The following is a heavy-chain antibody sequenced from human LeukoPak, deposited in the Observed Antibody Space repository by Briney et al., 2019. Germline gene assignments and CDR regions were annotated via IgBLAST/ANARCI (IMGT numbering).Heavy chain of an antibody. D-gene: IGHD6-6*01. CDR1: GGSISSSNW. J-gene: IGHJ5*02. Sequence: SETLSLTCAVSGGSISSSNWWSWVRQPPGKGLECIGEIYHSGSTNYNPSLKSRVTISVDKSKNQFSLKLSSVTAADTAVYYCARDVPSGSIAGDWFDPWGQGTLVTVSS. CDR2: IYHSGST. V-gene: IGHV4-4*02. CDR3: ARDVPSGSIAGDWFDP.